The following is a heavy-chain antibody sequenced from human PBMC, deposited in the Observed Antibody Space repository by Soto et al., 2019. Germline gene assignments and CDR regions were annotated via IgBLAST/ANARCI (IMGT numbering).Heavy chain of an antibody. CDR1: GYTFTSYG. CDR2: ISAYNGNT. V-gene: IGHV1-18*01. D-gene: IGHD3-10*01. J-gene: IGHJ6*03. Sequence: QVQLLQSGAEVKKPGASVKVSCKASGYTFTSYGISWVRQAPGQGLEWMGWISAYNGNTNYAQKLQGRVTMTTDTSTRTAYMELRSLRSDDTAVYYCARAPYYYGSGSYYNGPNYYYYYMDVWGKGTTVTVSS. CDR3: ARAPYYYGSGSYYNGPNYYYYYMDV.